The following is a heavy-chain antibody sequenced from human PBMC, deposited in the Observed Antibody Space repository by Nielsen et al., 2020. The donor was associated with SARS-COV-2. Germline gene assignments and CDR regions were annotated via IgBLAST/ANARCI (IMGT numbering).Heavy chain of an antibody. CDR2: IKQDGSEK. Sequence: GESLKISCAASGFNFSTYWMSWVRQAPGKGLEWVANIKQDGSEKYFIDSVKGRFTISRDNAKNSLYLQMNSLRAEDTAVYYCAGALRGYPSWLDPWGQGTLVTVSS. D-gene: IGHD2-2*01. V-gene: IGHV3-7*04. CDR3: AGALRGYPSWLDP. J-gene: IGHJ5*02. CDR1: GFNFSTYW.